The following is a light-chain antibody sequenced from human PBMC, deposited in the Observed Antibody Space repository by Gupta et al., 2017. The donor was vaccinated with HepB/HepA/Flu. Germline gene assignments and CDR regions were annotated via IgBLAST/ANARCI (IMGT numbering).Light chain of an antibody. J-gene: IGKJ2*04. Sequence: DIQMTESPSSLSASVGDSITITCRASHNIINYLTWYQQQPGKAPKLLIYAASTWHSGVPSRFSGSGSGTKFSLTISSLQPEDFATYYCQQSDSNLMCSFGQGTKMEIK. CDR3: QQSDSNLMCS. V-gene: IGKV1-39*01. CDR1: HNIINY. CDR2: AAS.